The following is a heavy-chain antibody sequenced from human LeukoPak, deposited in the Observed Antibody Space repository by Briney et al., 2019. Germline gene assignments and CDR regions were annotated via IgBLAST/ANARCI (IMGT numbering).Heavy chain of an antibody. CDR3: AKDYSDSRVADVFFEY. D-gene: IGHD2-15*01. V-gene: IGHV3-7*03. J-gene: IGHJ4*02. CDR2: IKPDGSEK. Sequence: GGSLRLSCAASGFTFSSYWMTWVRQAPGKGLEWVANIKPDGSEKYYVDSVKGRFTISRDNSKNTFHLQLNSLRAEDTAVYYCAKDYSDSRVADVFFEYWGQGTLVTVSS. CDR1: GFTFSSYW.